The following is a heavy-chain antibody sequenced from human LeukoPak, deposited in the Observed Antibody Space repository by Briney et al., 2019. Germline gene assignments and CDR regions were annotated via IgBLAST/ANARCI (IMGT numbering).Heavy chain of an antibody. V-gene: IGHV3-30*02. CDR2: IRYDGSNK. D-gene: IGHD2-21*02. CDR3: ARGRLAYCGGDCYLFSYYYYGMDV. J-gene: IGHJ6*02. Sequence: PGGSLRLSCAASGFTFSGYAMNWVRQAPGKGLEWVAFIRYDGSNKYYADSVKGRFTISRDNSKNTLYLQMNSLRSEDTAVYYCARGRLAYCGGDCYLFSYYYYGMDVWGQGTTVTVSS. CDR1: GFTFSGYA.